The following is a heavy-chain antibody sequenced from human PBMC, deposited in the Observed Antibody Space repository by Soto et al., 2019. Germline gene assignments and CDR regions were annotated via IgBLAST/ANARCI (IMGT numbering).Heavy chain of an antibody. CDR2: ISSSGRTT. D-gene: IGHD4-17*01. V-gene: IGHV3-23*01. CDR3: ARDRYGDYSIDY. CDR1: GFTFSSYA. Sequence: GGSLRLSCAASGFTFSSYAMSWVRQAPGKGLEWVSAISSSGRTTYYADSVKGRFTISRDNAKNSLYLQMNSLGVEDTAMYYCARDRYGDYSIDYWGQGTLVAVSS. J-gene: IGHJ4*02.